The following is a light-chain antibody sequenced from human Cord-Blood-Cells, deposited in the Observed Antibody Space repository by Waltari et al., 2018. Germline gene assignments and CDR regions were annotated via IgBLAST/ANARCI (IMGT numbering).Light chain of an antibody. Sequence: QSALTQPASVSGSPGQSIPIPRTGTSSDVGGYNYVSWYQQPPGKAPKLMIYDVSNRHSGVSNRFPCSKSGNTASLTISGLQAEDEADDYCSSYTSSSTRAVVFGGGTKLTVL. J-gene: IGLJ2*01. V-gene: IGLV2-14*01. CDR1: SSDVGGYNY. CDR3: SSYTSSSTRAVV. CDR2: DVS.